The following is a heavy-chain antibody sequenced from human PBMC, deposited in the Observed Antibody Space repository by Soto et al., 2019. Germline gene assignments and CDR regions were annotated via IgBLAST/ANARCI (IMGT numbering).Heavy chain of an antibody. CDR1: GFTFSSYA. J-gene: IGHJ5*02. CDR3: ARSPGGSLRSWFDP. Sequence: PGGSLRLSCAASGFTFSSYAMSWVRQAPGKGLEWVSAISGSGGSTYYADSVKGRFTISRDNSKNTLYLQMNSLRAEDTAVYYCARSPGGSLRSWFDPWGQGTLVTVSS. CDR2: ISGSGGST. D-gene: IGHD5-12*01. V-gene: IGHV3-23*01.